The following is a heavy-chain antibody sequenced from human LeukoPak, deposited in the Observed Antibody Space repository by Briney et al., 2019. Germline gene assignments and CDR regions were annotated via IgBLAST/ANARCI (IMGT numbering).Heavy chain of an antibody. V-gene: IGHV3-9*01. CDR1: GFTFDDYA. Sequence: PGRSLRLSCAASGFTFDDYAMHWVRQAPGKGLEWVSGISWNSGSIGYADSVKGRFTISRDNAKNSLYLQMNSLRAEDTAVYYCAREKAPTYGGNSVYIYGGQGTLVTVSS. D-gene: IGHD4-23*01. CDR3: AREKAPTYGGNSVYIY. CDR2: ISWNSGSI. J-gene: IGHJ4*02.